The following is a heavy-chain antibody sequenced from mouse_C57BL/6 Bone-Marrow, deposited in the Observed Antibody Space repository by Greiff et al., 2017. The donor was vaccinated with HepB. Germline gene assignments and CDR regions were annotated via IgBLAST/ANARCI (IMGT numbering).Heavy chain of an antibody. CDR2: IYPGDGDT. J-gene: IGHJ4*01. Sequence: QVQLQQSGPELVKPGASVKISCKASGYAFSSSWMNWVKQRPGKGLEWIGRIYPGDGDTNYNGKFKGKATLTADKSSSTSYMQLSSLTSEDSAVYFCAKRWLLPYYYAMDYGGQGTSVTVSS. CDR1: GYAFSSSW. D-gene: IGHD2-3*01. CDR3: AKRWLLPYYYAMDY. V-gene: IGHV1-82*01.